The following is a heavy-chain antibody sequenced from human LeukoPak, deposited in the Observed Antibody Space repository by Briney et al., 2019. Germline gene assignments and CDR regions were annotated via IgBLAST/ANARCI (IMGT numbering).Heavy chain of an antibody. CDR3: ARVDPDSSSTLEVFDY. CDR2: IYYSGSN. D-gene: IGHD6-6*01. CDR1: GGSISSYY. Sequence: SETLSLTCTVSGGSISSYYWSWLRQPPGKGLEWIGYIYYSGSNNYNTSLKSRVTISVDTSKNQFSLKLSSVTAADTAVYYCARVDPDSSSTLEVFDYWGQGTLVTVSS. V-gene: IGHV4-59*01. J-gene: IGHJ4*02.